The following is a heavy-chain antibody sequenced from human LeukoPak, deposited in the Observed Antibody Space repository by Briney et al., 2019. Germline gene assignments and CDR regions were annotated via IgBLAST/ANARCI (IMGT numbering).Heavy chain of an antibody. CDR3: ARESMVRGVMIDY. CDR1: GFTFSSYA. CDR2: ISYDGSNK. Sequence: PGGSLRLSCAASGFTFSSYAMHWVRQAPGKGLEWVAVISYDGSNKYYADSVKGRFTISRDNSKNTLYLQMNSLRAEDTAVYYCARESMVRGVMIDYWGQGTLVTVSS. J-gene: IGHJ4*02. V-gene: IGHV3-30*04. D-gene: IGHD3-10*01.